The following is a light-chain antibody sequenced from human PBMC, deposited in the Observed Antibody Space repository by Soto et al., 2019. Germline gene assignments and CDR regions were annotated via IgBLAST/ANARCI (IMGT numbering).Light chain of an antibody. J-gene: IGKJ1*01. V-gene: IGKV3-15*01. CDR2: AAS. CDR3: QQYNNWPRT. CDR1: QSVSGD. Sequence: ETVMTQSPATLSVSPGERAPLSCRASQSVSGDLAWYQQKPGQAPRLLIFAASTRATSVPARFTGSRSGTEFTLTINSLQSEDFAIYYCQQYNNWPRTFGQGTKVDIK.